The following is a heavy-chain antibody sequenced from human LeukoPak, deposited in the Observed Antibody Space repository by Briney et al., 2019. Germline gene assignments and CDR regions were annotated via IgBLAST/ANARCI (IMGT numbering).Heavy chain of an antibody. D-gene: IGHD3-3*01. Sequence: GGSLRLSCAASGFTFSSYAMSWVRQAPGKGLEWVSAISGSGGSTYYADSVKGRFTISRDNSKNTLYLQMNSLRAEDTAVYYCAYDSWSGYYRDFDYWGQGTLVTVSS. CDR2: ISGSGGST. J-gene: IGHJ4*02. CDR3: AYDSWSGYYRDFDY. V-gene: IGHV3-23*01. CDR1: GFTFSSYA.